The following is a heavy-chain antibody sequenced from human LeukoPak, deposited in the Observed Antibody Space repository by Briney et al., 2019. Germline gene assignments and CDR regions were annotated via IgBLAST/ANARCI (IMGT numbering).Heavy chain of an antibody. CDR1: GFSFSTYT. CDR3: VRGARIVVVTATLRGWFDA. CDR2: ISSSSSII. J-gene: IGHJ5*02. V-gene: IGHV3-48*02. Sequence: PGGSLRLSCAASGFSFSTYTMNWVRQAPGKGLEWLSYISSSSSIIYYADSVKGRFTISRDNARNSLYLQMNNLRDEDTAVYYCVRGARIVVVTATLRGWFDAWGQGPLVTVSS. D-gene: IGHD2-21*02.